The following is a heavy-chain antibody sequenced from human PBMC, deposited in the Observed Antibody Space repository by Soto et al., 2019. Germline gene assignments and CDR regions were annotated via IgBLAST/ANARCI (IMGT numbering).Heavy chain of an antibody. CDR1: GFTFSSYG. J-gene: IGHJ3*02. D-gene: IGHD2-2*01. CDR2: IWYDGSNK. Sequence: QVQLVESGGGVVQPGRSLRLSCAASGFTFSSYGMHWVRQAPGKGLEWVAVIWYDGSNKYYADSVKGRFTISRDNSKNKLYLQMNSLRAEDTAVYYCAREASWGYCSSTSCYADAFDIWGQGTMVTVSS. CDR3: AREASWGYCSSTSCYADAFDI. V-gene: IGHV3-33*01.